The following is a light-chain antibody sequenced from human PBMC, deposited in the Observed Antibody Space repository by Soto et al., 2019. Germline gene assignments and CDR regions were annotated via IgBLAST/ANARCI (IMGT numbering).Light chain of an antibody. CDR3: QKSYSTTWT. J-gene: IGKJ1*01. CDR1: QSISSC. V-gene: IGKV1-39*01. Sequence: DLQMTQSPSPLSSSLGDRVTITCRASQSISSCLAWYQQKTGKAPKLLIYAESSLQSGVPSRFSGSGSETDLNLTISSLQPEDFATYSCQKSYSTTWTCGQGTKVDIK. CDR2: AES.